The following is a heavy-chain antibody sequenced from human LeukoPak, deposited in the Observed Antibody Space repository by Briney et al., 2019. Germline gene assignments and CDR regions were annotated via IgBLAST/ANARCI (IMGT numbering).Heavy chain of an antibody. CDR1: GGSISSYY. CDR2: IYYSGST. CDR3: AGHTIPDWFDP. J-gene: IGHJ5*02. Sequence: SETLSLTCTVSGGSISSYYWSWIRQPPGKGLEWIGYIYYSGSTNYNPSLKSRVTISVDTSKNQFSLKLSSVTAADTAVYYCAGHTIPDWFDPWGQGTLVTVSS. V-gene: IGHV4-59*01. D-gene: IGHD3-9*01.